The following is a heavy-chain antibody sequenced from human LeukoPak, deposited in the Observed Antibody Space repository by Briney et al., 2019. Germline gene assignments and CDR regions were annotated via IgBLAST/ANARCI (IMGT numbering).Heavy chain of an antibody. V-gene: IGHV3-9*01. J-gene: IGHJ4*02. CDR2: VSWNSGSN. CDR1: GFTVSSNY. D-gene: IGHD3-10*01. Sequence: PGGSLRLSCAASGFTVSSNYMSWVRQAPGKGLEWVSGVSWNSGSNGYADSVKGRFTISRDNAKNSLYLQMNSLRAEDTALYFCAKGAALYGSGSYIIDYWGQGTLVTVSS. CDR3: AKGAALYGSGSYIIDY.